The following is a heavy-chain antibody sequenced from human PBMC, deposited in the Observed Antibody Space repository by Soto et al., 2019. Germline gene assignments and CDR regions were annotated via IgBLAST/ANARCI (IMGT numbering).Heavy chain of an antibody. CDR2: IYSGGST. CDR1: GFTVSSNY. Sequence: EVQLVESGGGLVQPGGSLRLSCAASGFTVSSNYMSWVRQAPGKGLEWVSVIYSGGSTYYADSVKGRFTISRDNSKNTLYLQMNSLRAEDTAGYYCHATVSTPDAFDLWGQGTMVTVSS. CDR3: HATVSTPDAFDL. D-gene: IGHD4-17*01. J-gene: IGHJ3*01. V-gene: IGHV3-66*01.